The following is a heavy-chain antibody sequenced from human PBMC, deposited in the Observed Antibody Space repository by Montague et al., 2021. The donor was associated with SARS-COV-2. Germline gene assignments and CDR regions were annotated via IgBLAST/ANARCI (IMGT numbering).Heavy chain of an antibody. V-gene: IGHV6-1*01. J-gene: IGHJ6*02. CDR3: ASGRMVPYSSSWTTLYYYYGMDF. CDR1: GDSVSINSAA. CDR2: TYYRSKWYN. D-gene: IGHD6-13*01. Sequence: CAISGDSVSINSAAWNWIRQAPSRGLEWLGRTYYRSKWYNDYAVXVKSRITINPDTSKNQFSLHLNSVTPEDTAVYYCASGRMVPYSSSWTTLYYYYGMDFWGQGTTVTVYS.